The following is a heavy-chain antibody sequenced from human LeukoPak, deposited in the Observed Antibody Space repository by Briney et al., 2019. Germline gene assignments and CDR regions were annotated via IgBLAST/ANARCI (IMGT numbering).Heavy chain of an antibody. CDR2: LSTSTTRT. V-gene: IGHV3-23*01. CDR3: AKDSGVLRHFDWLSYFDY. Sequence: GGSLRLSCAASGITFSSYGMSWVRQALGKGLEWVSTLSTSTTRTYYADSVKGRFTISRDNSKRTLYLQMNSLRAEDTAVYYCAKDSGVLRHFDWLSYFDYWGQGTLVTVSS. J-gene: IGHJ4*02. D-gene: IGHD3-9*01. CDR1: GITFSSYG.